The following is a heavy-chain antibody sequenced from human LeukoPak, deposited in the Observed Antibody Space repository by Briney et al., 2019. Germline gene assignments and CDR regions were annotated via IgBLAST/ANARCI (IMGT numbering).Heavy chain of an antibody. CDR1: GFTFNTYN. CDR3: ARDPRNYYDSSGYVDY. D-gene: IGHD3-22*01. J-gene: IGHJ4*02. Sequence: GESLRLSCVASGFTFNTYNMNWVRQAPGKGLEWVSSITSSSSYIYYADSVKGRFTISRDNAKSSLYLQMNSLRAEDTAVYYCARDPRNYYDSSGYVDYWGQGTLVTVSS. CDR2: ITSSSSYI. V-gene: IGHV3-21*01.